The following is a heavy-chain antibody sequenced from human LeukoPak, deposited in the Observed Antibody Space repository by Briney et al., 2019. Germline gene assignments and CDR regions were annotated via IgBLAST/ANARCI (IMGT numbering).Heavy chain of an antibody. Sequence: PGGSLRLSCAASGFTFSSYGMHWVRQAPGKGLEWVAVISYDGSNKYYADSVKGRFTISRDNSKNTLYLQMNSLRAEDTAVYYCAKADAVRGVISSLDAEYFQHWGQGTLVTVSS. CDR2: ISYDGSNK. CDR1: GFTFSSYG. V-gene: IGHV3-30*18. CDR3: AKADAVRGVISSLDAEYFQH. J-gene: IGHJ1*01. D-gene: IGHD3-10*01.